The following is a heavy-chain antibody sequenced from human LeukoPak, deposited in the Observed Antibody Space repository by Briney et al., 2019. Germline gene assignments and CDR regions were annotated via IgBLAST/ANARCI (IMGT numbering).Heavy chain of an antibody. V-gene: IGHV1-46*01. Sequence: GASVKVSCKASGYTFTSYYMHWVRQAPGQGLEWMGIINPSGGSTSYAQKFQGRVTMTRDMSTSTVYMELSRLRSDDTAVYYCARGGGRNPNYYGSGSYSPSRKYMDVWGKGTTVTVSS. D-gene: IGHD3-10*01. CDR1: GYTFTSYY. CDR3: ARGGGRNPNYYGSGSYSPSRKYMDV. J-gene: IGHJ6*03. CDR2: INPSGGST.